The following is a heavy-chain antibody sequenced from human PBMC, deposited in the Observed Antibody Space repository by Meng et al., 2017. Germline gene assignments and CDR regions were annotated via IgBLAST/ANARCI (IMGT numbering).Heavy chain of an antibody. V-gene: IGHV3-21*01. D-gene: IGHD6-13*01. CDR1: GFTFSSYS. CDR2: ISSSSYI. Sequence: EVKLAESGGGLVPPGGSLRLSCAASGFTFSSYSMNWVRQAQGKGLEWVSSISSSSYIYYADSVKGRFTISRDNAKNSLYLQMNSLRAEDTAVYYCARGSSWYSSGWFDPWGQGTLVTVFS. J-gene: IGHJ5*02. CDR3: ARGSSWYSSGWFDP.